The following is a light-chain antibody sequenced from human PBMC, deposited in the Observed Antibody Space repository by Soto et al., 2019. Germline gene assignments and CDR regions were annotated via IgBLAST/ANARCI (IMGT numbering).Light chain of an antibody. Sequence: DIQMTQSPSTLSASVGDRVTITCRASQSISTWLAWYQQKRGQAPKLLIYKASSLEGGVPSRFSGSGSGTEFTLTINSLQPDDFATYYCQQYSSFSRTFGQGTKVEIK. CDR2: KAS. CDR3: QQYSSFSRT. CDR1: QSISTW. J-gene: IGKJ1*01. V-gene: IGKV1-5*03.